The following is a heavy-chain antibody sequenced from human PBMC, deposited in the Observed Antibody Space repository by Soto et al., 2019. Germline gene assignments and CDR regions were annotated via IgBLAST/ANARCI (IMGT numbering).Heavy chain of an antibody. J-gene: IGHJ6*02. CDR2: ISGSGGST. CDR3: ARLPAGSSWARYYGMDV. V-gene: IGHV3-23*01. CDR1: GFTFSSYA. D-gene: IGHD6-13*01. Sequence: TGGSLRLSCAASGFTFSSYAMSWVRQAPGKGLEWVSAISGSGGSTYYADSVKGHVTISADKSISTAYLQWSSLKASDTAMYYCARLPAGSSWARYYGMDVWGQGTTVTVSS.